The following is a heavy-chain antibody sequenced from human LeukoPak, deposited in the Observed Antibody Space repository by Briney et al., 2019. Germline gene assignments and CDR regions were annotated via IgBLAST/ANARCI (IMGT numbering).Heavy chain of an antibody. CDR1: GFTVSSNY. CDR3: TKSFGPVIAAAGAGTD. V-gene: IGHV3-23*01. Sequence: GGSLGLSCAASGFTVSSNYMSWVRQAPGKGLEWVSGIGGRVAGTYYADSVKGRFTISRDNSKNTLYMQMNSLRAEDTAVYYCTKSFGPVIAAAGAGTDWGQGTLVTVSS. J-gene: IGHJ4*02. D-gene: IGHD6-13*01. CDR2: IGGRVAGT.